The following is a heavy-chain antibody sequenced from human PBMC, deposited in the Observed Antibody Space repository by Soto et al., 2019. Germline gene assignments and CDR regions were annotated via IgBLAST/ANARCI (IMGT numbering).Heavy chain of an antibody. CDR1: GGSISSRDYY. V-gene: IGHV4-31*03. J-gene: IGHJ6*02. D-gene: IGHD3-10*01. CDR3: AIDKVGAALKGSGMDV. Sequence: QVQLQESGPGLVKPSQTLSLSCSVSGGSISSRDYYWSWIRHHPEKGLEWIGSIYYNGNTYYNPSLKSRVTVSSDTSMNEFSLKLTSVTAADTAVYYCAIDKVGAALKGSGMDVWGQGTTVTVSS. CDR2: IYYNGNT.